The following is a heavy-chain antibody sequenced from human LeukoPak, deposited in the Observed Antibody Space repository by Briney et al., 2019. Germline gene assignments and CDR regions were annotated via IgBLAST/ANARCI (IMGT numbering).Heavy chain of an antibody. D-gene: IGHD1-20*01. CDR3: ARGGNWNPHWFDP. CDR2: IISIFGTA. J-gene: IGHJ5*02. Sequence: SVKVSCKASGYTFNNYGLSWVRQAPGQGLEWMGGIISIFGTANYAQKFQGRVTITADESTSTAYMELSSLRSEDTAVYYCARGGNWNPHWFDPWGQGTLVTVSS. V-gene: IGHV1-69*13. CDR1: GYTFNNYG.